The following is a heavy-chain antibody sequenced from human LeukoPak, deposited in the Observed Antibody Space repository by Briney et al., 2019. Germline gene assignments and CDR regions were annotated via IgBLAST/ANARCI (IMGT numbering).Heavy chain of an antibody. V-gene: IGHV5-51*01. D-gene: IGHD3-22*01. CDR1: GYSFTSYW. Sequence: LGESLKISCKGSGYSFTSYWIGWVRQMPGKGLEWMGIIYPGDSDTRYSPSFQGQVTISADKSISTAYLQWSSLKASDTAMYYCARQEYYYDSSGYGMDVWGQGTTVTVSS. CDR3: ARQEYYYDSSGYGMDV. J-gene: IGHJ6*02. CDR2: IYPGDSDT.